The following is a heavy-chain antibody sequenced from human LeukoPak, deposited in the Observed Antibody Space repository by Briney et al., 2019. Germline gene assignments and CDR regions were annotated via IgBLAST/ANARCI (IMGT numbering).Heavy chain of an antibody. CDR2: INHSGST. CDR1: GGSFSGYY. CDR3: ARGVRGVIISLFDY. D-gene: IGHD3-10*01. Sequence: SETLSLTCAVYGGSFSGYYWSWIRQPPGKGLEWIGEINHSGSTNYNPSLKSRVTISVDTSKNQFSLKLSSVTAADTAVYYCARGVRGVIISLFDYWGQGTLVTVSS. J-gene: IGHJ4*02. V-gene: IGHV4-34*01.